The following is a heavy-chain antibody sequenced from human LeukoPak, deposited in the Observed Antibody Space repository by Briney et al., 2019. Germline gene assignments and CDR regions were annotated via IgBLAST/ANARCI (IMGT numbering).Heavy chain of an antibody. J-gene: IGHJ6*04. CDR2: ISYDGSNK. V-gene: IGHV3-30*18. CDR3: AKDQGMVRGAINHGMDV. D-gene: IGHD3-10*01. Sequence: GGSLRLSCAASGFTFSSYGMHWVRQAPGKGLEWVAVISYDGSNKYYADSVKGRFTISRDNSKNTLYLQMNSLRAEDTAVYYCAKDQGMVRGAINHGMDVWGKGTTVTVSS. CDR1: GFTFSSYG.